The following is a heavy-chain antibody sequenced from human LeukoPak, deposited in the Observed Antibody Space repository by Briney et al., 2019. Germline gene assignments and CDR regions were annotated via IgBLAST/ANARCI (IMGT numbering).Heavy chain of an antibody. V-gene: IGHV4-59*01. CDR2: IYYSGST. D-gene: IGHD5-12*01. Sequence: ASETLSLTGTVAGGSISSYYWSWIRQPPGKRLEWIGYIYYSGSTNYNPPLKRRVTISVDTSKNQFSLKLSSVTAADTAVYYCARAPGMATIENYFDYWGQGTLVTVSS. J-gene: IGHJ4*02. CDR3: ARAPGMATIENYFDY. CDR1: GGSISSYY.